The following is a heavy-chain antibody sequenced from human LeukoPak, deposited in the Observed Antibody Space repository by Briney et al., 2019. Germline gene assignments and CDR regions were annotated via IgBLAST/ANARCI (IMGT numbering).Heavy chain of an antibody. D-gene: IGHD4-17*01. CDR1: GLTVSSNY. V-gene: IGHV3-66*02. Sequence: GGSLRLSCAASGLTVSSNYMSLVRQAPGKGLEWVSVIYSGGSTYYSDSVKGRFTISRDNSKNTLCLQMNSLRAEDTAVYYCARSRGLRFDYWGQGTLVTVSS. J-gene: IGHJ4*02. CDR3: ARSRGLRFDY. CDR2: IYSGGST.